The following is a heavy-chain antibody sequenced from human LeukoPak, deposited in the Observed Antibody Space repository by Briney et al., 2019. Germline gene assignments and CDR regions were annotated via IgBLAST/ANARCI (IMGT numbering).Heavy chain of an antibody. Sequence: ASVKVSCKVSGYTLTELSMHWVRQAPGKGLEWMGGFDPEDGETIYAQKFQGRVTMTEDTSTDTAYMELSSLRSEDTAVYYCATVPQVVTATDWYFDLWGRGTLVTVSS. J-gene: IGHJ2*01. CDR3: ATVPQVVTATDWYFDL. D-gene: IGHD2-21*02. V-gene: IGHV1-24*01. CDR1: GYTLTELS. CDR2: FDPEDGET.